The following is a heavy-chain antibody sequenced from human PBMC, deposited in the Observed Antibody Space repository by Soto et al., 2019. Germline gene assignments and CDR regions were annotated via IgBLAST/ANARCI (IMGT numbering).Heavy chain of an antibody. Sequence: SETLSLTCTVSGDSIISSDFYWGWVRQPPGKGLEWIGSIFYLGSSYYNPSLKSRVTISVDTSKNQFSLKLSSVTAADTAVYYCARAGTTKVALDCWGQGTLVTVSS. V-gene: IGHV4-39*07. CDR3: ARAGTTKVALDC. J-gene: IGHJ4*02. CDR1: GDSIISSDFY. CDR2: IFYLGSS. D-gene: IGHD1-1*01.